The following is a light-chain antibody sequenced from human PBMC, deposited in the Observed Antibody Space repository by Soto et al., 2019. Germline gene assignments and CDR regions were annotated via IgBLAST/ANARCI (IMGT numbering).Light chain of an antibody. V-gene: IGKV3-15*01. Sequence: EIMMTQSPANVSVFPGERATLSCRASQSIDSDLAWYQQKPGHVPGLLIYGASTRATGVPARFSGSGSGSEFTLTIISLQSDDFAVYYCQQYSHWRTFGPGAKVEIK. J-gene: IGKJ1*01. CDR2: GAS. CDR1: QSIDSD. CDR3: QQYSHWRT.